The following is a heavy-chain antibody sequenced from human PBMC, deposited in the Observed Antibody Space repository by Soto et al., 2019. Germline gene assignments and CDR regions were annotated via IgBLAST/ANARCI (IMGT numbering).Heavy chain of an antibody. CDR2: ISYDGRDK. V-gene: IGHV3-30*03. CDR1: GITFSNCG. Sequence: QVQLVESGGDVVQPERSLRLSCAASGITFSNCGMHWVRQAPGKGLEWMAGISYDGRDKYHAESVKGRFTISRDDSKNTLYLHMNSLRAEDTAVYYCATCLYQGSSTRYPLAYWGQGTLVTVSS. CDR3: ATCLYQGSSTRYPLAY. J-gene: IGHJ4*02. D-gene: IGHD6-13*01.